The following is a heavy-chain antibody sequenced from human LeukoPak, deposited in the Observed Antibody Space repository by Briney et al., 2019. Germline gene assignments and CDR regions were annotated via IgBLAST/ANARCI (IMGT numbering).Heavy chain of an antibody. CDR2: IYYTGST. V-gene: IGHV4-59*08. CDR3: VRRVRYFGQNDY. Sequence: SETLSLTCTVSGGSISSYYWSWIRQPPGKGLEWIGYIYYTGSTNYNPSLKSRVTMLVDTSKNQISLKLSSVTAADSAVYYCVRRVRYFGQNDYWGQGTLVTVSS. D-gene: IGHD3-9*01. CDR1: GGSISSYY. J-gene: IGHJ4*02.